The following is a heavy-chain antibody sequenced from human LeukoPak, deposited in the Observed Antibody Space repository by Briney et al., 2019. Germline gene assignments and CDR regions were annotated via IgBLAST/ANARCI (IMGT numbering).Heavy chain of an antibody. CDR3: ASSHQWLRYMYFDY. Sequence: PSQTLSLTCTVSGGSISSGGYYWSWIRQHPGKGLEWIGYIYYSGSTNYNPSLKSRVTISVDTSKNQFSLKLSSVTAADTAVYYCASSHQWLRYMYFDYWGQGTLVTVSS. J-gene: IGHJ4*02. CDR1: GGSISSGGYY. V-gene: IGHV4-61*08. CDR2: IYYSGST. D-gene: IGHD5-12*01.